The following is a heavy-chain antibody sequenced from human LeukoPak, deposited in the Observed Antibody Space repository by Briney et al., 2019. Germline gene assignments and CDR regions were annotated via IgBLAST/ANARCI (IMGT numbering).Heavy chain of an antibody. CDR3: ARTRFWYYDSFVRPYYFDY. D-gene: IGHD3-22*01. Sequence: AAVKVSCKASGYTFTSYGISWVRQAPGQGLEWMGWISAYNGNTNYAQKLQGRVTMTTDTSTSTAHMELRSLRSDDTAVYYCARTRFWYYDSFVRPYYFDYWGQGTLVTVSS. V-gene: IGHV1-18*01. CDR2: ISAYNGNT. J-gene: IGHJ4*02. CDR1: GYTFTSYG.